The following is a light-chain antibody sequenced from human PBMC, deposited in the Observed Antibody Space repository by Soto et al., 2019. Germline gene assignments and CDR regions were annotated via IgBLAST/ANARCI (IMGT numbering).Light chain of an antibody. Sequence: EIVLTQSPGTLSLSPGERATLSCRASQSVSGYLAWYQQKPGQAPRLLIYDISKRATGIPARVSGSGSATDFTLTISSLEPEDFGVYYCQQRSNWITFGQGTRLEI. J-gene: IGKJ5*01. CDR1: QSVSGY. CDR2: DIS. V-gene: IGKV3-11*01. CDR3: QQRSNWIT.